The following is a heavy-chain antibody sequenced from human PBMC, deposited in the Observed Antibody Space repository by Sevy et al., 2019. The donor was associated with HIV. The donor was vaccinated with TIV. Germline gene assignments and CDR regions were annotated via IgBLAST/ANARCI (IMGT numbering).Heavy chain of an antibody. CDR1: GGSITSLY. D-gene: IGHD1-26*01. V-gene: IGHV4-59*08. Sequence: SETLSLTCTVSGGSITSLYWNWIRQPPGKGLEWIANIYYNGNINYNPSLKSRVPLSLDTSKNRFSLRLSSVTAADTAMYYCAGENAWGRGYSWGQGTLVTVSS. CDR2: IYYNGNI. J-gene: IGHJ4*02. CDR3: AGENAWGRGYS.